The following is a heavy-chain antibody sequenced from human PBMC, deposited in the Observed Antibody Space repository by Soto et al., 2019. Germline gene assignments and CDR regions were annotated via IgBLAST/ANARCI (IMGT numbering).Heavy chain of an antibody. V-gene: IGHV3-48*02. Sequence: GGSLRLSCAASGFTFSSYSMNWVRQAPGKGLEWVSYISSSSSTIYYADSVKGRFTISRDNAKNSLYLQMNSLRDEDTAVYYCARSPFIAAIYYGMDVWGQGTTVTVSS. J-gene: IGHJ6*02. CDR1: GFTFSSYS. D-gene: IGHD6-13*01. CDR2: ISSSSSTI. CDR3: ARSPFIAAIYYGMDV.